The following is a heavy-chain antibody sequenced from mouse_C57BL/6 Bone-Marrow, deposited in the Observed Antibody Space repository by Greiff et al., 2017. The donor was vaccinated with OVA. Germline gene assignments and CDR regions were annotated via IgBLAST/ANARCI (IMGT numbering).Heavy chain of an antibody. V-gene: IGHV5-12*01. CDR3: ARIYDGYLWFAY. CDR1: GFTFSDYY. D-gene: IGHD2-3*01. J-gene: IGHJ3*01. CDR2: ISNGGGST. Sequence: EVQGVESGGGLVQPGGSLKLSCAASGFTFSDYYMYWVRQTPEKRLEWVAYISNGGGSTYYPDTVKGRFTISRDNAKNTLYLQMSRLKSEDTAIYYCARIYDGYLWFAYWGQGTLVTVSA.